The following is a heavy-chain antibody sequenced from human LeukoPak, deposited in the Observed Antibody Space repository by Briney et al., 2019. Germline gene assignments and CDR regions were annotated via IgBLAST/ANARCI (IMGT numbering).Heavy chain of an antibody. CDR3: ARVDGSSSCPDY. V-gene: IGHV3-7*01. J-gene: IGHJ4*02. CDR1: GFTFSSYW. Sequence: GGSLRLSCAASGFTFSSYWMSWVRQAPGKGLEWVANIKQDGSETYYVDSVKGRFTISRDNAKNLLYLEMNSLRAEDTALYYCARVDGSSSCPDYWGQGTLVSVSS. D-gene: IGHD6-13*01. CDR2: IKQDGSET.